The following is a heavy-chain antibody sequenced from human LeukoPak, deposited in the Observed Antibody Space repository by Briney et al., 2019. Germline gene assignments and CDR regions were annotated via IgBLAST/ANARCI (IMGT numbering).Heavy chain of an antibody. CDR3: ASPKPCGGDCYRGYYYYMDV. CDR1: GYTFTGYY. J-gene: IGHJ6*03. V-gene: IGHV1-2*02. CDR2: INPNSGGT. D-gene: IGHD2-21*01. Sequence: ASVKVSCKASGYTFTGYYMHWVRQAPGQGLEWMGWINPNSGGTNYAQKFQGRVTMTRDTSISTAYMELSRLRSDDTAVYYCASPKPCGGDCYRGYYYYMDVWGKGTTVTVSS.